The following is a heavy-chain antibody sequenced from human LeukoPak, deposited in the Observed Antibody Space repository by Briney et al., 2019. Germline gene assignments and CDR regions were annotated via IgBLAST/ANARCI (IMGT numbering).Heavy chain of an antibody. CDR3: AREWVSYYYYMDV. V-gene: IGHV3-7*01. J-gene: IGHJ6*03. Sequence: GGSLRLSCAASGFTFSSYWMSWVRQAPGKGLEWVANIKQDGSEKYYVDSVKGRFTISRDNAKNSLYLQMNSLRAEDTAVYYCAREWVSYYYYMDVWGKGTTVTVSS. CDR1: GFTFSSYW. CDR2: IKQDGSEK. D-gene: IGHD6-13*01.